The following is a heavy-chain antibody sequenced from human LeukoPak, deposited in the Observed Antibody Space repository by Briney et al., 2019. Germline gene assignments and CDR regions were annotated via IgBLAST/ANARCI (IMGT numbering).Heavy chain of an antibody. CDR2: IYYSGST. Sequence: SEALSLTCTVSGGSISSYYWSWIRQPPGKGLEWIGYIYYSGSTNYNPSLKSRVTISVDTSKNQFSLKLSSVTAADTAVYYCARAKHREAVPGIWFDPWGQGTLVTVSS. CDR3: ARAKHREAVPGIWFDP. J-gene: IGHJ5*02. V-gene: IGHV4-59*01. CDR1: GGSISSYY. D-gene: IGHD6-19*01.